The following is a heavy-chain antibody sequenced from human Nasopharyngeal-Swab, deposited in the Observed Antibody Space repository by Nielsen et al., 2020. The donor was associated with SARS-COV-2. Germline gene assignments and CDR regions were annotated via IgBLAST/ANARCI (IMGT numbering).Heavy chain of an antibody. V-gene: IGHV4-39*07. J-gene: IGHJ4*02. CDR2: VFYTGT. CDR3: ARDESGDYLGLPFDH. Sequence: GSLRLSCSVSGASISNRTYYWGWIRQSPEKGLQWIGTVFYTGTYYNPSLKSRVTMSVDTSKNQFSLKLTSVTAADTAVYYCARDESGDYLGLPFDHWDRGTLVTVSS. D-gene: IGHD4-17*01. CDR1: GASISNRTYY.